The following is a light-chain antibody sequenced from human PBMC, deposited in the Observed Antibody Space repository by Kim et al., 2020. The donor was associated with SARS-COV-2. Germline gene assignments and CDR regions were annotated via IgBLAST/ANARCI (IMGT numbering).Light chain of an antibody. CDR3: QQYGNSRT. J-gene: IGKJ1*01. CDR1: QSVSSTY. V-gene: IGKV3-20*01. CDR2: GTS. Sequence: SLSPGERATLSCRASQSVSSTYLAWYQQTPGQAPRLLIYGTSIRATGIPDRFSGSGSGTDFTLVISRLEPEDFALYFCQQYGNSRTFGQGTKVDIK.